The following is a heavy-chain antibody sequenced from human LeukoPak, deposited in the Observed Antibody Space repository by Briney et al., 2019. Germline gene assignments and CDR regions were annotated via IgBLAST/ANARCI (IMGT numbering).Heavy chain of an antibody. V-gene: IGHV1-24*01. Sequence: GASVKVSCKVSGYTLTELSMHWVRQAPGKGLEWKGGFDPEDSETIYAQKFQGRVTMTEDTSTDTAYMELSSLRSEDTAVYYCATTGSGNYYYYYMDVWGKGTTVTVSS. D-gene: IGHD3-10*01. CDR2: FDPEDSET. CDR1: GYTLTELS. J-gene: IGHJ6*03. CDR3: ATTGSGNYYYYYMDV.